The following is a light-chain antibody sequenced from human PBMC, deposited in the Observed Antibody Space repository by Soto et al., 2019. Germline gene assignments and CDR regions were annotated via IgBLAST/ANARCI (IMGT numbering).Light chain of an antibody. J-gene: IGKJ2*01. CDR1: QDIRSH. Sequence: DIQMTQSTSSLSASVGDRVAITCRATQDIRSHLCWFQHKPGKAPKRLICAASTLQSGVPGRFRGSGSETEYTLTVSSLQPEDFATYYCLRQPSYPYTFGQETKL. CDR2: AAS. V-gene: IGKV1-17*01. CDR3: LRQPSYPYT.